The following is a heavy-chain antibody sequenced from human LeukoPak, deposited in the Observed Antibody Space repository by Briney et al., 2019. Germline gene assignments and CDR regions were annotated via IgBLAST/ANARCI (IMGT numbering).Heavy chain of an antibody. CDR2: FDPEDGET. CDR1: GYTLTELS. J-gene: IGHJ4*02. D-gene: IGHD3-3*01. CDR3: ATEGYDFWGLGY. Sequence: ASVTVSCKVSGYTLTELSMHWVRQTPGKGLEWMGGFDPEDGETIYAQKFQGRVTMTEDTSTDTAYMELSSLRSEDTAVYYCATEGYDFWGLGYWGQGTLVTVSS. V-gene: IGHV1-24*01.